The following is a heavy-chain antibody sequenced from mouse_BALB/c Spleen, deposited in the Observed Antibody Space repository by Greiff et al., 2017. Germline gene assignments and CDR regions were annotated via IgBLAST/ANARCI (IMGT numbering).Heavy chain of an antibody. CDR3: ARAIYGRSPDYAMDY. D-gene: IGHD1-1*01. Sequence: DVKLQESGPGLVKPSQSLSLTCSVTGYSITSGYYWNWIRQFPGNKLEWMGYISYDGSNNYNPSLKNRISITRDTSKSQFFLKLNSVTTEDTATYYCARAIYGRSPDYAMDYWGQGTSVTVSS. CDR1: GYSITSGYY. J-gene: IGHJ4*01. CDR2: ISYDGSN. V-gene: IGHV3-6*02.